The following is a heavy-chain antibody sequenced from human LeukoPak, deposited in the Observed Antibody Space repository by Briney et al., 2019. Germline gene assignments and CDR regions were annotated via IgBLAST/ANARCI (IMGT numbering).Heavy chain of an antibody. CDR1: GLTFSSSW. CDR3: SSSGSYNDY. D-gene: IGHD1-26*01. Sequence: GGSLRLSCAVSGLTFSSSWMDWVRQAPGKGLEWVSYISSSSSTIYYADSVKGRFTISRDNAKNSLYLQMNSLRAEDTAVYYCSSSGSYNDYWGQGTLVTVSS. V-gene: IGHV3-48*01. CDR2: ISSSSSTI. J-gene: IGHJ4*02.